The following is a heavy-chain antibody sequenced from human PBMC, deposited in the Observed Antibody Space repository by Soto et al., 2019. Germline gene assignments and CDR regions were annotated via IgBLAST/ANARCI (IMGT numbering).Heavy chain of an antibody. V-gene: IGHV1-46*01. CDR2: INPSGGTT. D-gene: IGHD5-12*01. CDR3: ARVFMVAPCDMDV. J-gene: IGHJ6*02. CDR1: GYTFTRYY. Sequence: QVQLVQSGAEVKKPGASVKVSCKASGYTFTRYYVHWVRQAPGQGPEWMGVINPSGGTTNYAQKFQGRVTMTRDTSTSTVFMELSSLISDDTAIYYCARVFMVAPCDMDVWGQGTTVTVSS.